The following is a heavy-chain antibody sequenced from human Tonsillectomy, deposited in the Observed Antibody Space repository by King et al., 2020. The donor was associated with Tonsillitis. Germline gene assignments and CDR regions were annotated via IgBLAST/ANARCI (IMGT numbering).Heavy chain of an antibody. CDR3: ARGAPGGGGDCYPDY. Sequence: QLQESGPGLVKPSETLSLTCTVSGGSISSYYWSWIRQPPGKGLEWIGYIYYSGSTNYNPSLKSRVTISVDTSKNQFSLKLSSVTAADTAVYYCARGAPGGGGDCYPDYWGQGTLVTVSS. V-gene: IGHV4-59*01. D-gene: IGHD2-21*02. CDR2: IYYSGST. J-gene: IGHJ4*02. CDR1: GGSISSYY.